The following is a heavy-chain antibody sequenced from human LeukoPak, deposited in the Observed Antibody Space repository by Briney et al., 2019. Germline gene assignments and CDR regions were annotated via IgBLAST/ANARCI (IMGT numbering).Heavy chain of an antibody. CDR3: ARAPNPTVTSQYFFDN. CDR1: GYSISNGYY. Sequence: PSETLSLTCVVSGYSISNGYYWGWIRQPPGKGLEWIGSIYHSGSTYYNPSLKSRVTISVDTSKNQFSLKLSSVTAADTAVYYCARAPNPTVTSQYFFDNWGQGTLVTVSS. D-gene: IGHD4-17*01. CDR2: IYHSGST. J-gene: IGHJ4*02. V-gene: IGHV4-38-2*01.